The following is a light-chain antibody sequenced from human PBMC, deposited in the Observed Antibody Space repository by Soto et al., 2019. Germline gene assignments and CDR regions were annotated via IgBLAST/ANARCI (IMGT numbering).Light chain of an antibody. V-gene: IGLV2-14*01. CDR1: SSDVGGYNF. CDR3: YSFRGYYTRV. J-gene: IGLJ1*01. CDR2: EVS. Sequence: QSVLTQPASVSGSPGQSITISCTGTSSDVGGYNFVSWYQQHPGRAPKLLIYEVSRRPSGVSNRFSDSKYGDTASLTISGLQAEDEADYFCYSFRGYYTRVFGTGTKGTV.